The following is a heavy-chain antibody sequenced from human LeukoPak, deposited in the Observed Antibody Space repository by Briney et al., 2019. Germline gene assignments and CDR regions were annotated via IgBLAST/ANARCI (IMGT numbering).Heavy chain of an antibody. Sequence: GGSLRLSCAASGFTFSSYDMHWVRQATGKGLEWVSAIGTAGDTYYPGSVKGRFTISRENAKNSLYLQMNSLRAGDTAVYYCARDIMVRGGGAFDIWGQGTMVTVSS. D-gene: IGHD3-10*01. CDR1: GFTFSSYD. CDR2: IGTAGDT. V-gene: IGHV3-13*01. J-gene: IGHJ3*02. CDR3: ARDIMVRGGGAFDI.